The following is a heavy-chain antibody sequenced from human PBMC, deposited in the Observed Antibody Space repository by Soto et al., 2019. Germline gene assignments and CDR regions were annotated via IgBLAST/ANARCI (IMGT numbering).Heavy chain of an antibody. CDR2: ISSSSSYT. V-gene: IGHV3-11*05. CDR3: ASNYYYGMDV. CDR1: GFTFSDYY. Sequence: QVQLVESGGGLVKPGGSLRLSCAASGFTFSDYYMSWIRQAPGKGLEWVSYISSSSSYTNYADSVKGRFTISRDNAKNSLSLQMNSLRAEDKAVYYCASNYYYGMDVWGQGTTVSVSS. J-gene: IGHJ6*02.